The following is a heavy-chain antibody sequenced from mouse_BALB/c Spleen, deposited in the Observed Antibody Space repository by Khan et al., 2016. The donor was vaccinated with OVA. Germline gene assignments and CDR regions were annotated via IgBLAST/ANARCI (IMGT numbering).Heavy chain of an antibody. Sequence: EVQLVESGPGLVKPSQSLSLTCTVTGYSITSDYAWNWIRQFPGNKLEWMGFISYSGNTNYNPSLKSRFSITRDTSKNQFFLQLNSVTTEDTATYYCARIYGGDFDYWGQGTPLTVSS. CDR1: GYSITSDYA. CDR3: ARIYGGDFDY. J-gene: IGHJ2*01. CDR2: ISYSGNT. D-gene: IGHD1-1*02. V-gene: IGHV3-2*02.